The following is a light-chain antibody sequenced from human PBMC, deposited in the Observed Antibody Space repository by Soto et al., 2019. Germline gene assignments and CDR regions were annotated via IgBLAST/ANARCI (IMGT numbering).Light chain of an antibody. CDR1: QSVSSN. J-gene: IGKJ4*01. CDR3: QEYNDWPLT. Sequence: EIVMTQSPVTLSVPPGERATLSCRATQSVSSNLAWYQKKPGQAPRRLIDGASIRATGIPGRFSGRGSGTEFTLTISSLQSEDFAVYYCQEYNDWPLTVGGGTKVEIK. V-gene: IGKV3-15*01. CDR2: GAS.